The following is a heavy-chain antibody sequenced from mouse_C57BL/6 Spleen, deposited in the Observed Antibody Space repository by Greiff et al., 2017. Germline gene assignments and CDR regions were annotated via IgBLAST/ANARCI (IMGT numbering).Heavy chain of an antibody. J-gene: IGHJ4*01. CDR3: TRGGDYYAMDY. Sequence: EVQGVESGEGLVKPGGSLKLSCAASGFTFSSSAMSWVRQTPEKRLEWVAYISSGGDYIYYADTVKGRFTISRDNARNTLYLQMSSLKSEDTAMYYCTRGGDYYAMDYWGQGTSVTVSS. CDR2: ISSGGDYI. V-gene: IGHV5-9-1*02. CDR1: GFTFSSSA.